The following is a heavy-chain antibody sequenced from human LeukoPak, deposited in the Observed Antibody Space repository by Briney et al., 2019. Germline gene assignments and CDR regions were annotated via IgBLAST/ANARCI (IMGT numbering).Heavy chain of an antibody. D-gene: IGHD6-19*01. CDR1: GFIFSNYG. Sequence: PGGSLRLSCEASGFIFSNYGMDSVRQAPGKGLEWVAVIWHDESSEFYADSVRGRFSISRDNAKNTVYLQMNNLRADDTALYYCAKDHRGGWSGSFESWGQGTLVTVSS. J-gene: IGHJ4*02. CDR3: AKDHRGGWSGSFES. CDR2: IWHDESSE. V-gene: IGHV3-33*06.